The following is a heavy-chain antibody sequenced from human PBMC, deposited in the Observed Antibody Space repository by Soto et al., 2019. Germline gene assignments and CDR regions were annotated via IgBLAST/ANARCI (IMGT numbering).Heavy chain of an antibody. CDR3: ARGEYYYGSGTDY. V-gene: IGHV4-61*01. J-gene: IGHJ4*02. CDR2: MYYSGNT. D-gene: IGHD3-10*01. CDR1: GGSVSSGSYY. Sequence: QVQLQESGPGLVKPSETLSLTCTVSGGSVSSGSYYRSWIRQPPGNGLEWIGHMYYSGNTNYNPSLRSRVTISVDTSKNQFSLNLSSVTAADTAVYYCARGEYYYGSGTDYWGQGTLVTVSS.